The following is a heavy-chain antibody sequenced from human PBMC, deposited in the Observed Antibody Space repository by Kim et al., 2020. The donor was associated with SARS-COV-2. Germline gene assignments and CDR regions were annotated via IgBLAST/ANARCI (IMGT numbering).Heavy chain of an antibody. CDR3: AKDNYYDSSGYGGAFDI. CDR2: ISGSGGST. V-gene: IGHV3-23*01. CDR1: GFTFSSYA. J-gene: IGHJ3*02. D-gene: IGHD3-22*01. Sequence: GGSLRISCAASGFTFSSYAMSWVRQAPGKGLEWVSAISGSGGSTYYADSVKGRFTISRDNSKNTLYLQMNSLRAEDTAVYYCAKDNYYDSSGYGGAFDIWGQGTMVTVSS.